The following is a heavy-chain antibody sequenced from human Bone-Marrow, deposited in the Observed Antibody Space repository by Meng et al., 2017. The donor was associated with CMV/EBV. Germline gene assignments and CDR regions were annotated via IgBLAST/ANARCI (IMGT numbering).Heavy chain of an antibody. J-gene: IGHJ6*02. Sequence: SVKVSCKASGYTFTGYYMHWVRQAPGQGLEWMGWIIPILGTANYAQKFQGRVTITTDESTSTAYMELSSLRSEDTAVYYCARDRRFQFYGMDVWGQGTTVTVSS. CDR3: ARDRRFQFYGMDV. CDR1: GYTFTGYY. CDR2: IIPILGTA. D-gene: IGHD3-3*01. V-gene: IGHV1-69*16.